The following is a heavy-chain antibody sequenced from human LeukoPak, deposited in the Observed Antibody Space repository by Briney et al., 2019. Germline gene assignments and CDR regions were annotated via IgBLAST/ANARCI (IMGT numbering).Heavy chain of an antibody. CDR1: GGSISSYY. V-gene: IGHV4-59*01. Sequence: SETLSLTCTVSGGSISSYYWSWIRQPPGKGLEWIGYIYYSGSTNYNPSLKSRVTISVDTSKNQFSLKLSSVTAADTVVYYCARVSARHFDYWGQGTLVTVSS. D-gene: IGHD6-6*01. CDR2: IYYSGST. CDR3: ARVSARHFDY. J-gene: IGHJ4*02.